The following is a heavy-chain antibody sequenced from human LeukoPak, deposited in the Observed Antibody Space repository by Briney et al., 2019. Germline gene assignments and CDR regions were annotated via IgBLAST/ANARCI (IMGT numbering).Heavy chain of an antibody. D-gene: IGHD2-21*01. CDR2: ISGSGGGT. CDR3: TYDHFDS. V-gene: IGHV3-23*01. CDR1: GFTFSTYA. J-gene: IGHJ4*02. Sequence: GGSLRLSCAASGFTFSTYAMSWVRQAAGKGLKWVSLISGSGGGTYYADSVKGRFTISRDNSKNTLYLQLNSLRADDTAMYYCTYDHFDSWGQGTLVTVSS.